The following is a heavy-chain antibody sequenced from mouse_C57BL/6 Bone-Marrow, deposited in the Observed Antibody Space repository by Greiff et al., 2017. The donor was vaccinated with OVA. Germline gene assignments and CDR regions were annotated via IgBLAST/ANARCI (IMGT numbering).Heavy chain of an antibody. CDR2: IHPNSGST. CDR1: GYTFTSYW. V-gene: IGHV1-64*01. J-gene: IGHJ3*01. D-gene: IGHD2-3*01. CDR3: ARGLLRTWFAY. Sequence: QVQLQQPGAELVKPGASVKLSCKASGYTFTSYWMHWVKQRPGQGLEWIGMIHPNSGSTNYNEKFKSKATLTVDKSSSTAYMQLSSLTSEDAAVYYCARGLLRTWFAYWGQGTLVTVSA.